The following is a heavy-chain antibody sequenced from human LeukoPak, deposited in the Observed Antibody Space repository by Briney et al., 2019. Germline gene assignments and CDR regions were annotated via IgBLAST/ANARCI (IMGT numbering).Heavy chain of an antibody. J-gene: IGHJ5*02. V-gene: IGHV4-59*01. D-gene: IGHD3-10*01. CDR3: ARDLQYGSGRVHWFDP. CDR1: GGSISSYY. CDR2: IYYSGST. Sequence: PSETLSLTXTVSGGSISSYYWSWIRQPPGKGLEWIGYIYYSGSTNYNPSLKSRVTISVDTSKNQFSLKLSSVTAADTAVYYCARDLQYGSGRVHWFDPWGQGTLVTVSS.